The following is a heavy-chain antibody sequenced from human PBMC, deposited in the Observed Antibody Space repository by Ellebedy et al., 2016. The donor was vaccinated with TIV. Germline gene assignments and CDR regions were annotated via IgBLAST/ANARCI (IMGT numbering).Heavy chain of an antibody. CDR1: GGTFSSYA. V-gene: IGHV1-69*13. CDR3: ARPKYDSSGQWDDAFDI. D-gene: IGHD3-22*01. J-gene: IGHJ3*02. Sequence: SVKVSCXASGGTFSSYAISWVRQAPGQGLEWMGGIIPIFGTANYAQKFQGRVTITADESTSTAYMELSSPRSEDTAVYYCARPKYDSSGQWDDAFDIWGQGTMVTVSS. CDR2: IIPIFGTA.